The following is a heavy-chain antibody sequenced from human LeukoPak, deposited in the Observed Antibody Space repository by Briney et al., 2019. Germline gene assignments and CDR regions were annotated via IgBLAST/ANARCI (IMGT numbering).Heavy chain of an antibody. V-gene: IGHV1-69*13. D-gene: IGHD6-13*01. CDR2: IIPISGTA. CDR3: ARALIAVAGTGYYYYGMDV. Sequence: ASVKVSCTASGGTFSSYAISWVRQAPGQGLEWMGGIIPISGTANYAQKFQGRVTITADESTSTAYMELSSLRSEDTAVYYCARALIAVAGTGYYYYGMDVWGQGTTVTVSS. J-gene: IGHJ6*02. CDR1: GGTFSSYA.